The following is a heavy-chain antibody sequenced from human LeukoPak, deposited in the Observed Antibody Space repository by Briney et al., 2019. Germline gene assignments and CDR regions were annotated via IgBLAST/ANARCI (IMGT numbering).Heavy chain of an antibody. CDR1: GGTFSSYA. J-gene: IGHJ1*01. Sequence: SVKVSCKASGGTFSSYAISWVRQAPGQGLEWMGGIIPIFGTANYAQKFQGRVTITADESTSTAYMELSSLRAEDTAVYYCALNQDTAEYFQHWGQGTLVTVSS. CDR2: IIPIFGTA. V-gene: IGHV1-69*13. D-gene: IGHD5-18*01. CDR3: ALNQDTAEYFQH.